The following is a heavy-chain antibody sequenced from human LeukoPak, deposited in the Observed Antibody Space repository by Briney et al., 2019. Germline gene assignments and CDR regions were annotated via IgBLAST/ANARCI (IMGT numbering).Heavy chain of an antibody. D-gene: IGHD3-22*01. J-gene: IGHJ4*02. Sequence: GGSLRLSCAASGFAFSSCGMHWVRQSPGKGLEWVAHISYDGSDKYYADSVKGRFTISRDNFKKTLYLQMNSLSAEDTAVYYCARDPDTSGYYVFDYWGQGTPVTVSS. CDR2: ISYDGSDK. CDR3: ARDPDTSGYYVFDY. V-gene: IGHV3-30*03. CDR1: GFAFSSCG.